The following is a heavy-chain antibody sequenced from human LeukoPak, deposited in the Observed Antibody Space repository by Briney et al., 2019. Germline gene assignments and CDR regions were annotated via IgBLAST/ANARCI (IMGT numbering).Heavy chain of an antibody. Sequence: GGSLRLSCAASGFSFSSYWMNWVRRAPGKGLEWLANIKEDGSKKYYVDSVKGRFTISRDNAKNSLYLQMDSLRAEDTAVYYCARDPGRQYSSIADVWGQGTAVTVSS. CDR2: IKEDGSKK. V-gene: IGHV3-7*03. CDR1: GFSFSSYW. D-gene: IGHD6-19*01. J-gene: IGHJ6*02. CDR3: ARDPGRQYSSIADV.